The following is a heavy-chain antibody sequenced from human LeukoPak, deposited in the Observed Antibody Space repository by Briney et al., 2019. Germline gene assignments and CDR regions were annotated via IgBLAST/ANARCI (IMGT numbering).Heavy chain of an antibody. J-gene: IGHJ6*01. CDR2: ISGSGDNT. Sequence: VQPGGSLRLSCAASGFTFSGFAMSWVRRTPGKGLEWVSGISGSGDNTLYADSVKGRFTISRDNSKNTLYLEMNSLRAEDTAIYYCAKMKGHPLPKYYMDVWGQGTTVTVSS. V-gene: IGHV3-23*01. D-gene: IGHD1-26*01. CDR3: AKMKGHPLPKYYMDV. CDR1: GFTFSGFA.